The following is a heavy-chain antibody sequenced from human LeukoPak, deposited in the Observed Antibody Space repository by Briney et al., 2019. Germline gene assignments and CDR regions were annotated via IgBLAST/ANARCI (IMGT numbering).Heavy chain of an antibody. CDR1: GDTFSSYA. CDR3: ARYYYGSGSYKSDAFDI. V-gene: IGHV1-69*04. CDR2: IIPILGIA. D-gene: IGHD3-10*01. J-gene: IGHJ3*02. Sequence: TVKVSCKASGDTFSSYAISWVRQAPGQGLEWMGRIIPILGIANYAQKFQGRVTITADKSTSTAYMELSSLRSEDTAVYYCARYYYGSGSYKSDAFDIWGQGTMVTVSS.